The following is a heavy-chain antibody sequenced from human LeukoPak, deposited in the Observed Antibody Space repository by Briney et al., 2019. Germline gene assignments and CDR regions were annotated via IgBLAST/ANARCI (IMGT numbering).Heavy chain of an antibody. Sequence: ASAKISCKASADTFTTYGIICVRQAPGQRGEWMGWIIAYNGNTNYAQKIQGRVTMTTDTSTSTACKELRSLRSDDTAVYYCARSGHNYHDSSGYFQFLEPYYYYGMDVWGQGTTVTVSS. CDR1: ADTFTTYG. V-gene: IGHV1-18*01. CDR2: IIAYNGNT. CDR3: ARSGHNYHDSSGYFQFLEPYYYYGMDV. D-gene: IGHD3-22*01. J-gene: IGHJ6*02.